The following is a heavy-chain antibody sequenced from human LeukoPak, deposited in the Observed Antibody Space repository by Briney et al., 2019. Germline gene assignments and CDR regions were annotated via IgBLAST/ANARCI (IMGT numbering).Heavy chain of an antibody. CDR2: ISAYNGNT. Sequence: GASVKVSCKASGYTFTSYGISWVRQAPGQGLEWMGWISAYNGNTNYAQKLQGRVTMTTDTSTSTAYMELRSLRPDDTAVYYCARDSMYSSSWTHDAFDIWGQGTMVTVSS. CDR1: GYTFTSYG. V-gene: IGHV1-18*01. D-gene: IGHD6-13*01. CDR3: ARDSMYSSSWTHDAFDI. J-gene: IGHJ3*02.